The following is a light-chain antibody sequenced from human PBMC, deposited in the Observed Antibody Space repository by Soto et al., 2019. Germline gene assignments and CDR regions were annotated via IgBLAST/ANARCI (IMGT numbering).Light chain of an antibody. CDR1: SSNIGAGYD. CDR2: GNN. Sequence: QSVLTQPPSVSGSPGQRVTISCTGSSSNIGAGYDVHWYQHLPGTAPKVLIYGNNNRPSGVPDRFSGSKSGTSVSLAITGLQTEDEGDYYCQSYDSSLSGSVFGGGTQLTVL. CDR3: QSYDSSLSGSV. V-gene: IGLV1-40*01. J-gene: IGLJ7*01.